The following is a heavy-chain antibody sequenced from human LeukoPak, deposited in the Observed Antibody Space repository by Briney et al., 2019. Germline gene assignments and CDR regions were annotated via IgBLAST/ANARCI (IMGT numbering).Heavy chain of an antibody. CDR3: ARDRGYSGSYYFDY. D-gene: IGHD1-26*01. CDR1: GVSISSGGYY. Sequence: SETLSLTCTVSGVSISSGGYYWSWIRQQPGKGLEWIGYIYYSGSTYYNPSLKSRVTTSVDTSKNQFSLKLSSVTAADTAVCYCARDRGYSGSYYFDYWGQGTLVTVSS. V-gene: IGHV4-31*03. J-gene: IGHJ4*02. CDR2: IYYSGST.